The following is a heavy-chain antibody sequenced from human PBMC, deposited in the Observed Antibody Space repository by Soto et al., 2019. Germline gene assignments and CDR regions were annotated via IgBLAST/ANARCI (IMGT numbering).Heavy chain of an antibody. CDR1: GLNFSDYY. V-gene: IGHV3-11*06. CDR2: ISSSSSYT. J-gene: IGHJ5*02. CDR3: ARGGRSCSGGSCSSRNWFDP. D-gene: IGHD2-15*01. Sequence: QVQLVESGGGWVKPGGSLRLSCAASGLNFSDYYMSWIRQAPGKGLEWVSYISSSSSYTNYADSVKGRFTISRDNAKNSMYLQMNRLRAEDTAVYYCARGGRSCSGGSCSSRNWFDPWGQGTLVTVSS.